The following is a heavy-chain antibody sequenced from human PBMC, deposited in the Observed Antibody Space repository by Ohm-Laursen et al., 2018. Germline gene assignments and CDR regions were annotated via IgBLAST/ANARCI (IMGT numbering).Heavy chain of an antibody. Sequence: RSLRLSCAASGFTFSDCGMHWVRQTPGKGLEWVAVFSYDGSDKHYADSVKGRFTISRDNSKNTLDLQMNSLRAEDTAVYYCAREIVVPAAEDVWGQGTTVTVSS. D-gene: IGHD2-2*01. CDR1: GFTFSDCG. CDR2: FSYDGSDK. CDR3: AREIVVPAAEDV. J-gene: IGHJ6*02. V-gene: IGHV3-30*03.